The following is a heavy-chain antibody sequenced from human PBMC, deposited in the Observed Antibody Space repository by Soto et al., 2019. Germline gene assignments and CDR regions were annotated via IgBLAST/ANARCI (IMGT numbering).Heavy chain of an antibody. D-gene: IGHD3-22*01. J-gene: IGHJ3*01. CDR2: IGLGSSTK. CDR3: ARDQLYYNDISGRPLNAFDV. V-gene: IGHV3-48*01. CDR1: GFTFSSYA. Sequence: GGSLRLSCAASGFTFSSYAMHWVRQAPGKGLEWVSYIGLGSSTKYYADSVEGRFTISRDNAKNSLYLQMNSLRAEDTAVYYCARDQLYYNDISGRPLNAFDVWGQGTMVT.